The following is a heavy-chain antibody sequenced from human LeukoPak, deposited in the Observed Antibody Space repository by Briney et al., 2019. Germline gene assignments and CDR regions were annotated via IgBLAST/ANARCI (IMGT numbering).Heavy chain of an antibody. CDR1: GGSLTYYY. Sequence: PSETLSLTCTVSGGSLTYYYGRWIRQPPGGRPEWIGYIYYSGSTHYNPSLESRVAFSVDTSKNQVSLRLSSVTAADTAIYYCAKEGAREQWLLEGYFDYWGQGTLVTVSS. J-gene: IGHJ4*02. V-gene: IGHV4-59*01. D-gene: IGHD6-19*01. CDR2: IYYSGST. CDR3: AKEGAREQWLLEGYFDY.